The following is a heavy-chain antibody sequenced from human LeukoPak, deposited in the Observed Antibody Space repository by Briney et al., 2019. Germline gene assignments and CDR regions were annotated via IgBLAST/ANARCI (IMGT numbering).Heavy chain of an antibody. CDR1: GGSISSTGHY. CDR2: IYSNGNT. J-gene: IGHJ4*02. D-gene: IGHD4-17*01. V-gene: IGHV4-39*07. Sequence: PSETLSLTCSVSGGSISSTGHYWGWIRQSPEKGLDWIGSIYSNGNTYYNPSVESRVTMSVDTSKNQFSLKLTSMTAAETAVYYCARSATVTTGYFDYWGQGALVNVSS. CDR3: ARSATVTTGYFDY.